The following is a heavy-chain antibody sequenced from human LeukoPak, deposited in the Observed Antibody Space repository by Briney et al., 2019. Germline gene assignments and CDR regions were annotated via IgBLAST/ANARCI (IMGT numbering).Heavy chain of an antibody. Sequence: ETLSLTCAVYGASFSDFYWSWIRQPPGMGLEWIGEINHSGSTNHNPSLKSRLTISVDTSKNQLSLKLSSVTAADTAVYYCARVRTTVTTFKNYYYGMDVWGQGPTVTVSS. CDR2: INHSGST. CDR1: GASFSDFY. D-gene: IGHD4-17*01. CDR3: ARVRTTVTTFKNYYYGMDV. J-gene: IGHJ6*02. V-gene: IGHV4-34*01.